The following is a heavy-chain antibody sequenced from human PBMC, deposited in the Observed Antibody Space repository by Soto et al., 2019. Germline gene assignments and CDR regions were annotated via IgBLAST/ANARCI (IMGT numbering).Heavy chain of an antibody. CDR3: ARGGRDGFDI. CDR1: GGSISTYY. CDR2: VYISGST. J-gene: IGHJ3*02. Sequence: SETPSLTCTVSGGSISTYYWNWIRQSAGKGLEWIGRVYISGSTNYHPSLKSRVAMSVDTSNNQFSLKVTSVTAADTAVYYCARGGRDGFDIWGQGTMVTVS. V-gene: IGHV4-4*07.